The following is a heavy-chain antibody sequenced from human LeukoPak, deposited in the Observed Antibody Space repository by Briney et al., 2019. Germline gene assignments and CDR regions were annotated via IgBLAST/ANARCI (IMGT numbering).Heavy chain of an antibody. CDR3: ARVGRERGDYHYYYYGMDV. J-gene: IGHJ6*02. V-gene: IGHV3-72*01. CDR1: GFTFSDHY. Sequence: PGGSLRLSCAASGFTFSDHYMDWVRQAPGKGLEWVGRTRNKANSYTTEYAASVKGRFTISRDDSKNSLYLQMNSLKTEDTAVYYCARVGRERGDYHYYYYGMDVWGQGTTVTVSS. D-gene: IGHD4-17*01. CDR2: TRNKANSYTT.